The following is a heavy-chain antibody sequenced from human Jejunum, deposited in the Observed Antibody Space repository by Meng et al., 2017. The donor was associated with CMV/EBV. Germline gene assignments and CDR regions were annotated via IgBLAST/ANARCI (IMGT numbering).Heavy chain of an antibody. V-gene: IGHV3-23*01. CDR1: EFTFRNHA. J-gene: IGHJ5*02. CDR2: ISIYGGST. D-gene: IGHD2-2*01. Sequence: SEFTFRNHAMSWVRQGPGKGLEWVSSISIYGGSTFYADSVKGRFTISRDNSKDTLSLQMNSLRADDTAVYYCAKNLLSPSSFCDLWGQGTRVTVSS. CDR3: AKNLLSPSSFCDL.